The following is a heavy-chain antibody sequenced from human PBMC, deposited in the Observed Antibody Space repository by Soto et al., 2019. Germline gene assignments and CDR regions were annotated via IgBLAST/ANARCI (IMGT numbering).Heavy chain of an antibody. D-gene: IGHD6-19*01. V-gene: IGHV4-4*02. CDR2: TYHSGST. CDR1: GGSISSSHW. J-gene: IGHJ3*02. CDR3: ASGAGSGWYPGAFDI. Sequence: QVQLQESGPGLVKPSGTLSLTCAVSGGSISSSHWWSWVRQPPGKGLEWIGETYHSGSTNYNPSPKSRVTISVDKSKYQFSLEPTSVTAADTAVYYCASGAGSGWYPGAFDIWGQGTMVTVSS.